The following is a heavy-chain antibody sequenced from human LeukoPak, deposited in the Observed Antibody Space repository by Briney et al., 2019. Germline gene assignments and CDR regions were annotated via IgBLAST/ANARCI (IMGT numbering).Heavy chain of an antibody. CDR3: ARDPIDYDFWSGHWFDP. CDR1: GGTFSSYG. CDR2: ISAYNGNT. J-gene: IGHJ5*02. D-gene: IGHD3-3*01. V-gene: IGHV1-18*01. Sequence: GASVKVSCKASGGTFSSYGISWVRQAPGQGLEWMGWISAYNGNTNYAQKLQGRVTITTDTSTRTDYMELRSLRSDDTAVYYCARDPIDYDFWSGHWFDPWGQGTLVTVSS.